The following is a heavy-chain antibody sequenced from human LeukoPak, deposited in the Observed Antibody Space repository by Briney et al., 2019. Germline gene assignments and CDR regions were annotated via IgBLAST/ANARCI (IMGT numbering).Heavy chain of an antibody. CDR3: ARGGRDFWSGYYGLYYFDC. V-gene: IGHV3-13*01. J-gene: IGHJ4*02. CDR1: GFTFSSYD. D-gene: IGHD3-3*01. CDR2: IGTAGDT. Sequence: GGSLRLSCAASGFTFSSYDMHWVRQATGKGLEWVSAIGTAGDTYYPGSVKGRFTISRENAKNSLYLQMNSLRAGDTAVYYCARGGRDFWSGYYGLYYFDCWGQGTLVTVSS.